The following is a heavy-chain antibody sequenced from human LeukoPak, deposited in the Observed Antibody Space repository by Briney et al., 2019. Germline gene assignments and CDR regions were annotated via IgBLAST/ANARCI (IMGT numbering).Heavy chain of an antibody. CDR2: ISAYNGNT. J-gene: IGHJ4*01. D-gene: IGHD6-13*01. CDR3: ARAGEHGIAAAELDY. CDR1: GYTFTSYG. Sequence: ASVKVSCKASGYTFTSYGISWVRQAPGQGLEWMGWISAYNGNTNYAQKLQGRVTITTDTSTSTAYMELRSLRSADTAVYYCARAGEHGIAAAELDYWGXXTXVXASS. V-gene: IGHV1-18*01.